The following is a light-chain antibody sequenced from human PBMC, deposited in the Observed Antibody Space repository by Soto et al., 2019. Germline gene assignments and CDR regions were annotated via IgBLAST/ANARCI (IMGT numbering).Light chain of an antibody. CDR1: QSVRSNY. CDR2: DAS. V-gene: IGKV3D-20*01. J-gene: IGKJ2*01. CDR3: QQYGSSPQT. Sequence: EIVLTQSPATLSLSPGERATLSCGASQSVRSNYLAWYQQRPGLAPRLLIYDASYRATGIPDRFSGSGSGTDFTLTISRLEPEDFAVYYCQQYGSSPQTFGQGTKLEIK.